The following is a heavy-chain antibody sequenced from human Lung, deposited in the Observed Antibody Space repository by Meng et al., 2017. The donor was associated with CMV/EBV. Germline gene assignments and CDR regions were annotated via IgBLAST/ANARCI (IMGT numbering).Heavy chain of an antibody. Sequence: GESLKIPCAASGFTLSSYWMHWVRQAPGKGLVWVSRINSDGSSTSYADSVQGRFTISRDNAKNTLYLQMNSLRAEDTAVYYCAGVPSYCGGDCYDAGKQPLDYWGQGTLVTVSS. J-gene: IGHJ4*02. D-gene: IGHD2-21*01. CDR3: AGVPSYCGGDCYDAGKQPLDY. V-gene: IGHV3-74*01. CDR1: GFTLSSYW. CDR2: INSDGSST.